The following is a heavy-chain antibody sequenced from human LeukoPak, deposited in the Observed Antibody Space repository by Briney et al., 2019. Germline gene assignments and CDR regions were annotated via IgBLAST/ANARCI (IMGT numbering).Heavy chain of an antibody. CDR3: ARGPLTDGPFDY. V-gene: IGHV4-34*01. CDR1: GGSFSGYY. J-gene: IGHJ4*02. CDR2: INHSGST. Sequence: SETLSLTCAVYGGSFSGYYWSWIRQPPGKGLEWIGEINHSGSTNYNPSLKSRVTISVDTSKNQLSLKLSSVTAADTAVYYCARGPLTDGPFDYWGQGTLVTVSS. D-gene: IGHD3-16*01.